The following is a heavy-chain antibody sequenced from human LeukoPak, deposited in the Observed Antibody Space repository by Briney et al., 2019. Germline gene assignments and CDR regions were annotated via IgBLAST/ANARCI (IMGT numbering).Heavy chain of an antibody. V-gene: IGHV4-59*02. J-gene: IGHJ4*02. CDR1: RGSVTSYY. CDR3: ARGRKYSYGYRVNELGSGYFDN. CDR2: IYYSGST. Sequence: SETLSLTCTVSRGSVTSYYWSWIRQPPGKGLEWIGYIYYSGSTNYNPSLKSPVTISVDTSKNQFSLKLSSVTAADTAVYYCARGRKYSYGYRVNELGSGYFDNWGQGTLVTVSS. D-gene: IGHD5-18*01.